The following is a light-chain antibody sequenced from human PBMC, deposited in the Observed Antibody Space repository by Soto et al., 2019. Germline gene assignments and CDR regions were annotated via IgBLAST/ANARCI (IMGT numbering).Light chain of an antibody. V-gene: IGKV3-20*01. J-gene: IGKJ1*01. CDR1: QTVTGSN. CDR2: GAS. Sequence: EIVLTQSPGTLSLSPGERVTFSCRASQTVTGSNLAWYQQKCGQAPRLLIYGASSRATGIPDRFSGSGSGTDFILTISRLEPEDFAVYYCQQYGNSPRTFGQGTKVEIK. CDR3: QQYGNSPRT.